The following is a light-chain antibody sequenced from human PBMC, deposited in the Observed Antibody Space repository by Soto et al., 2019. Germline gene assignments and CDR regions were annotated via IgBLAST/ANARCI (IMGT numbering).Light chain of an antibody. CDR1: SSDVGGYNY. Sequence: QSVLTQPRSVSGSPGQSVTLSCTGTSSDVGGYNYVTWYQQYPGKAPKVMIYDVKTRPSGVPDRFSGSKSGNTASLTISGLQAEDAADYYCCSYAGDYPFVFGTGTKLTVL. V-gene: IGLV2-11*01. J-gene: IGLJ1*01. CDR3: CSYAGDYPFV. CDR2: DVK.